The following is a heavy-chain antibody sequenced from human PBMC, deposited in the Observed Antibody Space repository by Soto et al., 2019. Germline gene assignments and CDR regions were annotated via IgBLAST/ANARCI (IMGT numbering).Heavy chain of an antibody. CDR2: ISSGSSTI. CDR1: GFTFSSYA. D-gene: IGHD6-19*01. V-gene: IGHV3-48*01. CDR3: ARGHSSGRGAFDI. J-gene: IGHJ3*02. Sequence: EVQLVESGGGLVQPGGSLRLSYAASGFTFSSYAMNWVRQAPGKGLEWVSYISSGSSTIYYADSLKGRFTISRDNAGKSLFLQMNSLRAEDTAVYYCARGHSSGRGAFDISGQGTMVTVSS.